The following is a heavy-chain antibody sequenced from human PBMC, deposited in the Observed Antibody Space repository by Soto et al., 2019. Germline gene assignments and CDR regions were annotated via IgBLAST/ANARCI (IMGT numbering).Heavy chain of an antibody. J-gene: IGHJ4*02. CDR1: GDSISSNSYY. Sequence: QLQLQESGPGLVKPSETLSLTCTVSGDSISSNSYYWGWVRQPTGKGLEWIGSIHYTGTPYYNPSLKSRVTVSGDTSKKQFSLILSSLTAADTAVYYCATTFYAGLFFDYWGQGTLVTVSS. D-gene: IGHD1-1*01. V-gene: IGHV4-39*01. CDR2: IHYTGTP. CDR3: ATTFYAGLFFDY.